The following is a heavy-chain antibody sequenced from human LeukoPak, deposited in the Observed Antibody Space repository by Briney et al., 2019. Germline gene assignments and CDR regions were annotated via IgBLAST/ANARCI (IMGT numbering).Heavy chain of an antibody. J-gene: IGHJ3*02. D-gene: IGHD2-2*01. CDR1: GGTFSSYG. CDR3: ARDRGADIVVVPAANDAFDI. V-gene: IGHV1-18*01. Sequence: ASVKVSCKASGGTFSSYGISWVRQAPGQGLEWMGWISAYNGNTNYAQKLQGRVTMTTDTSTSTAYMELRSLRSDDTAVCYCARDRGADIVVVPAANDAFDIWGQGTMVTVSS. CDR2: ISAYNGNT.